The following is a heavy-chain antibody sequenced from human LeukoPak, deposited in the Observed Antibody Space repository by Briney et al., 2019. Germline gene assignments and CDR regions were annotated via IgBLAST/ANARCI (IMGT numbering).Heavy chain of an antibody. D-gene: IGHD3-3*01. CDR2: ISVSGGST. Sequence: GGSLRLSCAASGFTFSSFAMNWVRQAPGKGLEWVSSISVSGGSTYYADSVKGRFTISRDNSKNTLYLQMNSLRAEDTAVYYCAKSGAVFGVVNYYFDYWGQGTLVTVSS. V-gene: IGHV3-23*01. CDR1: GFTFSSFA. CDR3: AKSGAVFGVVNYYFDY. J-gene: IGHJ4*02.